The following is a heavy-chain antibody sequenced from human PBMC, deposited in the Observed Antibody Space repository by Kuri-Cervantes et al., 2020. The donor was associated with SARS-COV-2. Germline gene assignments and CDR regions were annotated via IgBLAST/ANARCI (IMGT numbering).Heavy chain of an antibody. V-gene: IGHV4-38-2*02. Sequence: ESLKISCAVSGYSISSGYYWGWIRQPPGKGLEWIAIIYHSGSTYYNPSLKSRVTISLDTSKNQFSPKLSSVTAADTAVYYCARDLPSDYTYYYYYMDVWGKGTTVTVSS. CDR2: IYHSGST. CDR3: ARDLPSDYTYYYYYMDV. J-gene: IGHJ6*03. D-gene: IGHD4/OR15-4a*01. CDR1: GYSISSGYY.